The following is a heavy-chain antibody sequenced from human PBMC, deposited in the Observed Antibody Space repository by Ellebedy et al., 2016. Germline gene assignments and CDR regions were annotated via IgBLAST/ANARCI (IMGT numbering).Heavy chain of an antibody. J-gene: IGHJ3*02. D-gene: IGHD3-16*01. CDR3: QGGKDAFDI. Sequence: GESLKISCTASGFTFGDYAMSWFRQAPGKGLQWVGFIRSKVYGATTEYAESVKGRFIISRDDSKSIAYLQMNSLKTEDTAVYYCQGGKDAFDIWGQGTMVTVSS. V-gene: IGHV3-49*03. CDR1: GFTFGDYA. CDR2: IRSKVYGATT.